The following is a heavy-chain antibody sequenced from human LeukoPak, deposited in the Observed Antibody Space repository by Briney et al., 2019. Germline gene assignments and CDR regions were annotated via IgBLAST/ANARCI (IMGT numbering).Heavy chain of an antibody. CDR1: GFTFSSYW. V-gene: IGHV3-7*01. Sequence: PEGSLRLSCAASGFTFSSYWMSWVRQAPGKGLEWVANIKQDGSEKYYVDSVKGRFTISRDNAKNSLYLQMNSLRAEDTSVYYCARVGGLIAPLPDTWGQETLVTVS. CDR3: ARVGGLIAPLPDT. J-gene: IGHJ5*02. D-gene: IGHD3-16*01. CDR2: IKQDGSEK.